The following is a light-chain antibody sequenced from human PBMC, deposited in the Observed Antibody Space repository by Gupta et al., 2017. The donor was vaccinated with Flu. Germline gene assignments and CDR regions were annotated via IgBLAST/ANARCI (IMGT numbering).Light chain of an antibody. Sequence: DIQMTQSPSSLSASVGDRVTITCRSRESMSSYLYWYRQKPGKAPKLLLYAASSLKIEIPSRFSCSGSGTEFALTISSLQPEDFATYYCQQRYSTPPEPYSFGQGTKLEIK. CDR2: AAS. CDR3: QQRYSTPPEPYS. J-gene: IGKJ2*03. CDR1: ESMSSY. V-gene: IGKV1-39*01.